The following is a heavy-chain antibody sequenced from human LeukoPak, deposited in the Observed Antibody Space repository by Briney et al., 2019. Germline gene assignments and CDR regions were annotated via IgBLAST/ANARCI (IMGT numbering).Heavy chain of an antibody. CDR2: IYYSGST. J-gene: IGHJ4*02. Sequence: SETLSLTCTVSGGSISSSSYYWGWIRQPPGKGLEWIGSIYYSGSTYYNPSLKSRVTISVDTSKNQFSLKLSSVTAADTAVYYCARTFFGYSYGPAGYWGQGTLVTVYS. CDR3: ARTFFGYSYGPAGY. D-gene: IGHD5-18*01. CDR1: GGSISSSSYY. V-gene: IGHV4-39*07.